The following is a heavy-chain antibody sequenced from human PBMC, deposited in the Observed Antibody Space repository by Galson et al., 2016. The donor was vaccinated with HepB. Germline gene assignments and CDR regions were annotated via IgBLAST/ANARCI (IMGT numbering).Heavy chain of an antibody. CDR3: AKDMSRAVWGELDY. J-gene: IGHJ4*02. V-gene: IGHV3-23*01. CDR1: GFTFDSYA. Sequence: SLRLSCAASGFTFDSYAMSWVRQAPGKGLQWVSSVSASGGTTYYADSVKGRFTISRDNFKNTLYLQVNSLRAEDTAVYYCAKDMSRAVWGELDYWGQGTLVTVSS. D-gene: IGHD3-16*01. CDR2: VSASGGTT.